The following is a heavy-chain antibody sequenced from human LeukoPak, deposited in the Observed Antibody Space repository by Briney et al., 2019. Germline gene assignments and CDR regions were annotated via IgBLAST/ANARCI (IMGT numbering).Heavy chain of an antibody. V-gene: IGHV1-8*01. CDR2: MNPNSGNT. CDR3: ARDRIAVAGYYFDY. Sequence: ASVTVSCKASGYTFTSYDINWVRQATGQGLEWMGWMNPNSGNTGYAQKFQGRVTMTRNTSISTAYMELSSLRSEDTAVYYCARDRIAVAGYYFDYWGQGTLVTVSS. J-gene: IGHJ4*02. CDR1: GYTFTSYD. D-gene: IGHD6-19*01.